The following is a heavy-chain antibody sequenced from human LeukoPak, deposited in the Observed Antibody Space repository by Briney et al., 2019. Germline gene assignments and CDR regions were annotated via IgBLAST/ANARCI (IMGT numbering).Heavy chain of an antibody. CDR3: ARGPSRDGYNDGDY. Sequence: PGGSLRLSCAASGFTFSSYSMNWVRQAPGKGLEWVSSISSSGSYIYYADSVKGRFTISRDNAKNSLYLQMSSLRAEDTAVYYCARGPSRDGYNDGDYWGQGTLVTVSS. CDR1: GFTFSSYS. J-gene: IGHJ4*02. V-gene: IGHV3-21*01. D-gene: IGHD5-24*01. CDR2: ISSSGSYI.